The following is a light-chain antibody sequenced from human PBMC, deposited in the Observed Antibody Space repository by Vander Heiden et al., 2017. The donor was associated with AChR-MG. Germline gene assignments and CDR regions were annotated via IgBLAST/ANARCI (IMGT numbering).Light chain of an antibody. CDR3: QSYDSSSVV. Sequence: QSVLTQPPSVSGAPGQRVTIPCTGSSSNIGAGYDVHWYQQLPGPAPKLLIYGNSNRPSGVPDRFSGSKSGTSASLAITGLQAEDEADYYCQSYDSSSVVFGGGTKLTVL. V-gene: IGLV1-40*01. J-gene: IGLJ2*01. CDR2: GNS. CDR1: SSNIGAGYD.